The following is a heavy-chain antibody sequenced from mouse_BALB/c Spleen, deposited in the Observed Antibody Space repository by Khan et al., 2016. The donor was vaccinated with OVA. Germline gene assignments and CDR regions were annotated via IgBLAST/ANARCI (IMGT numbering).Heavy chain of an antibody. V-gene: IGHV1-9*01. D-gene: IGHD2-2*01. CDR2: IFPGSVSI. CDR3: ARGGYGGFAF. CDR1: GYTFSSYW. Sequence: QVQLQQSGGDLMKPGASAKISCKATGYTFSSYWLEWVKQRPGHGLEWIGQIFPGSVSITYNEKCTGKATFTADTSSNTAYMQLSSLTSEDSAVYYCARGGYGGFAFWGHGTLVTVSA. J-gene: IGHJ3*01.